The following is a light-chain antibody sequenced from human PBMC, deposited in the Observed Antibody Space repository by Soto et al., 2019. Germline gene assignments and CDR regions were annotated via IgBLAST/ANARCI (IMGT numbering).Light chain of an antibody. V-gene: IGKV4-1*01. Sequence: DIVMTQSPDSLGVSLGERATINCKSSQSVLYSSNNKNYLAWYQHKPGQPPKILFYWASTRESGVPDRFSGSGSGTDFTLTISSLQAEDVAVYYCQQYYSTPFTFGPGTIVDIK. CDR1: QSVLYSSNNKNY. CDR3: QQYYSTPFT. J-gene: IGKJ3*01. CDR2: WAS.